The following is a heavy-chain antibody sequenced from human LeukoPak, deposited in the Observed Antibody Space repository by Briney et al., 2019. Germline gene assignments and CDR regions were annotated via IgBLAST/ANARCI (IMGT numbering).Heavy chain of an antibody. Sequence: PGGSLRLSCAASGFSFSLYAMNWVRQAPGKGLEWVSAISGSGDNTYYADSVNGHFTISRDNSKNILYLQMNSLRAEDTAVYYCHIYCGGDCYSGGWFDPWGQGTLVTVSS. CDR1: GFSFSLYA. CDR2: ISGSGDNT. D-gene: IGHD2-21*01. V-gene: IGHV3-23*01. J-gene: IGHJ5*02. CDR3: HIYCGGDCYSGGWFDP.